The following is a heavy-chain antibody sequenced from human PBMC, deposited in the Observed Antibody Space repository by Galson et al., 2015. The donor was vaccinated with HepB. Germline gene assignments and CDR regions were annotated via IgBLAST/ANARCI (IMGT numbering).Heavy chain of an antibody. J-gene: IGHJ4*02. CDR1: GDSVSSNSAA. Sequence: CAISGDSVSSNSAAWNWIRQSPSRGLEWLGRTYYRSKWYNDYAVSVKSRITINPDTSKNQFSLQLNSVTPEDTAAYYCARGNSSGWYLSGYFDYWGQGTLVTVSS. D-gene: IGHD6-19*01. V-gene: IGHV6-1*01. CDR3: ARGNSSGWYLSGYFDY. CDR2: TYYRSKWYN.